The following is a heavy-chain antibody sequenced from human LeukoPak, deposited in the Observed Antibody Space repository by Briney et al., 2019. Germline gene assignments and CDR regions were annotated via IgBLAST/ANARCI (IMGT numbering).Heavy chain of an antibody. J-gene: IGHJ1*01. CDR3: AKDGVSYYYDSSGYPEYFQH. V-gene: IGHV3-64*04. Sequence: PGGSLRLSCSASGFTFSSYAMHWVRQAPGKGLEYVSAISSNGGSTYYADSVKGRFTISRDNSKNTLYLQMNSLRAEDTAVYYCAKDGVSYYYDSSGYPEYFQHWGQGTLVTVSS. D-gene: IGHD3-22*01. CDR2: ISSNGGST. CDR1: GFTFSSYA.